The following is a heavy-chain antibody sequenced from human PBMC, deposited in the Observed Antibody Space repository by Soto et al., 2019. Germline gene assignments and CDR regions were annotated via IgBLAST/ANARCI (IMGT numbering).Heavy chain of an antibody. V-gene: IGHV1-18*01. CDR3: ARDLYWTKETSNWFDP. Sequence: ASVKVSCKASGYTFTSYGISWVRQAPGQGLEWMGWISAYNGNTNYAQKLQGRVTMTTDTSTSTAYMELRNLRADDTDVYYCARDLYWTKETSNWFDPWGQGTLVTFSS. D-gene: IGHD2-8*01. J-gene: IGHJ5*02. CDR1: GYTFTSYG. CDR2: ISAYNGNT.